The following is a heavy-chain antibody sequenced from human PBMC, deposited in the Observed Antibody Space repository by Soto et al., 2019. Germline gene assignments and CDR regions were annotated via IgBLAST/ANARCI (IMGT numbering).Heavy chain of an antibody. CDR3: ARTSVTTWYYYYGMDV. D-gene: IGHD4-17*01. Sequence: SETLSLTCTVSGGSISGSSYYWGWIRQPPGEGLEWIGTISYSGSTYYNPSLKSRVTISVDTSKNQFSLKLSSVTAADTAVYYCARTSVTTWYYYYGMDVWGQGTTVTVSS. J-gene: IGHJ6*02. CDR1: GGSISGSSYY. CDR2: ISYSGST. V-gene: IGHV4-39*01.